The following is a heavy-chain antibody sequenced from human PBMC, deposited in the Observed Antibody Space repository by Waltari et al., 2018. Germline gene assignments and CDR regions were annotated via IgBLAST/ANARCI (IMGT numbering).Heavy chain of an antibody. V-gene: IGHV3-23*03. CDR3: AKALTMFGVVTGDAFDI. CDR2: IYSGGSST. CDR1: GFTFSSYA. J-gene: IGHJ3*02. D-gene: IGHD3-3*01. Sequence: EVQLLESGGGLVQSGGSLRLSCAASGFTFSSYAMSWVRQAPGRRLEGVSVIYSGGSSTYYADSVKGRFTISRDNSKNTLYLQMNSLRAEDTAVYYCAKALTMFGVVTGDAFDIGGQGTMVTVSS.